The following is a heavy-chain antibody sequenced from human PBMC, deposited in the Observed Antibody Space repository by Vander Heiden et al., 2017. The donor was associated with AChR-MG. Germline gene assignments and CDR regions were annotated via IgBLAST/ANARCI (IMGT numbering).Heavy chain of an antibody. V-gene: IGHV4-4*07. Sequence: QVQQQESGPGLVKPSETLSLTCTVSGGSVSTYYYNWVRRRAGRGLEWIGRIHVRGTTYDNPFLKARVTMSIDTAKNRFSMTMSSVTAADTAIYYVGRDRGSGYFAYWGQGIRVTVSS. D-gene: IGHD3-22*01. CDR1: GGSVSTYY. J-gene: IGHJ4*02. CDR2: IHVRGTT. CDR3: GRDRGSGYFAY.